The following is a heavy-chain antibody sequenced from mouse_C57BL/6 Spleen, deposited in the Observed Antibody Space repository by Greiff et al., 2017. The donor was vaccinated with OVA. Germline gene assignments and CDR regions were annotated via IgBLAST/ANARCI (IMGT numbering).Heavy chain of an antibody. J-gene: IGHJ3*01. Sequence: VQLQQSGPELVKPGASVKISCKASGYSFTDYNMNWVKQSNGKSLEWIGVINPNYGTTSYNQKFKGKATLTVDQSSSTANRQHNSLTSEDSAVYDCAREESTTVVAPAYWGQGTLVTVSA. CDR1: GYSFTDYN. V-gene: IGHV1-39*01. CDR3: AREESTTVVAPAY. D-gene: IGHD1-1*01. CDR2: INPNYGTT.